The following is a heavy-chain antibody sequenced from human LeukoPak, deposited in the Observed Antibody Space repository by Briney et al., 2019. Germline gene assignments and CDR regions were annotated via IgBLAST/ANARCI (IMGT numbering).Heavy chain of an antibody. J-gene: IGHJ4*02. Sequence: PGGSLRLSCAASGFTFNQHSMSWIRQAPGKGLEWLSYISRTGGAVHYADSVEGRFTISRDNAKNSMYLQMNSLRPKDTAVYYCARDPDYGDPDWGQGTLVTVSS. V-gene: IGHV3-11*01. D-gene: IGHD4-17*01. CDR3: ARDPDYGDPD. CDR1: GFTFNQHS. CDR2: ISRTGGAV.